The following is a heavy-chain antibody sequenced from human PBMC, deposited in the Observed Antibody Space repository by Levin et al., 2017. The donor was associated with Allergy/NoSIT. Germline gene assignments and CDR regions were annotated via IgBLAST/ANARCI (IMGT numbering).Heavy chain of an antibody. V-gene: IGHV3-23*01. Sequence: QAGGSLRLSCAASGFTFSSYAMSWVRQAPGKGLEWVSAISGSGGSTYYADSVKGRFTISRDNSKNTLYLQMNSLRAEDTAVYYCAGPKFTIFGLRGGDYWGQGTLVTVSS. J-gene: IGHJ4*02. D-gene: IGHD3/OR15-3a*01. CDR1: GFTFSSYA. CDR2: ISGSGGST. CDR3: AGPKFTIFGLRGGDY.